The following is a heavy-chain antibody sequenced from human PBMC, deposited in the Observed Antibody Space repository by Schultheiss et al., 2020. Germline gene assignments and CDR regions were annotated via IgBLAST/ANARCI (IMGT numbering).Heavy chain of an antibody. J-gene: IGHJ4*02. V-gene: IGHV4-34*01. Sequence: SETLSLTCTVSGGSISSYYWSWIRQPPGKGLEWIGEINHSGATNYNPTLKSRVTISADTSKSQFSLRLSSVTAGDTAVYYCARGFPNHVHAFYLDLWGQGARVTVSS. CDR2: INHSGAT. D-gene: IGHD3-3*01. CDR3: ARGFPNHVHAFYLDL. CDR1: GGSISSYY.